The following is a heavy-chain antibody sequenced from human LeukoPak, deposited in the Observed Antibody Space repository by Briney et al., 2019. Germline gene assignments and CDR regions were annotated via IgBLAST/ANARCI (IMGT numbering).Heavy chain of an antibody. D-gene: IGHD6-13*01. V-gene: IGHV1-2*02. CDR1: GYTFTGYY. CDR3: ARTYSSSWYVRAFDY. J-gene: IGHJ4*02. CDR2: INPNSGGT. Sequence: GASVKVSCKASGYTFTGYYMHWVRQAPGQGLEWMGWINPNSGGTNYAQKFQGRVTMTRDTSISTAYMELSRLRSDDTAVYYCARTYSSSWYVRAFDYWGQGTLVTVSS.